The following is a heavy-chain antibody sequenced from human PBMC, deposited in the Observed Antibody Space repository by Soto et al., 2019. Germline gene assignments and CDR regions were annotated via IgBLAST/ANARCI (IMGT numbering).Heavy chain of an antibody. Sequence: SETLSLTCTVSGGSISSSSYYWGWIRQPPGKGLEWIGSIYYSGSTYYNPSLKSRVTISVDASKNQFSLKLSSVTAADTAVYYCARHRKGVVLIRLYMDVWGKGTTVTVSS. CDR2: IYYSGST. V-gene: IGHV4-39*01. CDR3: ARHRKGVVLIRLYMDV. J-gene: IGHJ6*03. CDR1: GGSISSSSYY. D-gene: IGHD2-8*01.